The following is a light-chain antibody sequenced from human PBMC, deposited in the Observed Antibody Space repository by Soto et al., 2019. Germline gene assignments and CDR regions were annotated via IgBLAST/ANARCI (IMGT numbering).Light chain of an antibody. Sequence: QSVLTHPASVSGSPGQSITISCTGTSSDVGSYNLVSWYQQHPGKAPKLMIYEVSKRPSGVSNRFSGSKSGNTASLTISGLQAEDEADYYCCSYAGSSTFPYVFGTGTKVTVL. CDR1: SSDVGSYNL. CDR3: CSYAGSSTFPYV. CDR2: EVS. J-gene: IGLJ1*01. V-gene: IGLV2-23*02.